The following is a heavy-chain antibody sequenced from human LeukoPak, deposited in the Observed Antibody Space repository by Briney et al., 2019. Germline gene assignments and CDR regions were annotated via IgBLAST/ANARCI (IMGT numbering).Heavy chain of an antibody. J-gene: IGHJ5*02. CDR1: GGSISSSNW. D-gene: IGHD4-11*01. CDR3: ARGSATVANWFDP. Sequence: SETLSLTCAVSGGSISSSNWWSWVRQPPAKGLEWIGEIYHSGSTNYNPSLKSRVTISIDTSKNQFSLKLSSVTAADTAVYYCARGSATVANWFDPWGQGTLVTVSS. V-gene: IGHV4-4*02. CDR2: IYHSGST.